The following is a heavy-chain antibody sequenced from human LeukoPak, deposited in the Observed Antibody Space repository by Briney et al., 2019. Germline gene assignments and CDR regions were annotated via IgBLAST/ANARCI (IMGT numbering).Heavy chain of an antibody. CDR1: GGTFSSYA. CDR2: IIPIFGTA. Sequence: ASVKVSCKASGGTFSSYAISWVRQAPGQGLEWMGGIIPIFGTANYAQKFQGRVTSTADESTRTAYMELSSMSSEDTAVYYCARIDDGYRPLLDYWGQGTLVTVSS. CDR3: ARIDDGYRPLLDY. D-gene: IGHD5-24*01. V-gene: IGHV1-69*13. J-gene: IGHJ4*02.